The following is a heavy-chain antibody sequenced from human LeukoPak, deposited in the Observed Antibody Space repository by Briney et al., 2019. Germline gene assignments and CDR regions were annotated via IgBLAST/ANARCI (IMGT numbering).Heavy chain of an antibody. CDR2: IIPIFGTA. D-gene: IGHD5-24*01. CDR1: GGTFSSYA. V-gene: IGHV1-69*06. CDR3: TKGYNSDAFDI. J-gene: IGHJ3*02. Sequence: ASVKVSCKASGGTFSSYAISWVRQAPGQGLEWMGGIIPIFGTANYAQKFQGRVTITADKSTSTAYMELSSLRSEDTAVYYCTKGYNSDAFDIWGQGTMVTVSS.